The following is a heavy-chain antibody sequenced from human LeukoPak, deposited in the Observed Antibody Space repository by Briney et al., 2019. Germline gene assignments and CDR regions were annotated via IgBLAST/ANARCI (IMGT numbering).Heavy chain of an antibody. D-gene: IGHD2-2*01. CDR2: IDPSSTYI. J-gene: IGHJ4*02. CDR3: ARAPTVLVGYCSSSSCQADY. V-gene: IGHV3-21*01. CDR1: GFTFRSYS. Sequence: GGSLRLSCAASGFTFRSYSMNWVRQAPGKGLEWVSAIDPSSTYIYYADSVKGRFTISRDNAENSLYLQMNSLRVEDAAVYYCARAPTVLVGYCSSSSCQADYWGQGTLVTVSS.